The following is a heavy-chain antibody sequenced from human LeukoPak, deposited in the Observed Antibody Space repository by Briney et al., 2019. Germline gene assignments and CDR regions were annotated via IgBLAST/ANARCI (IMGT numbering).Heavy chain of an antibody. Sequence: ASVKVSCKASGYTFTNYAMNWVRQAPGQWLEWVGWINTNTGNPTYARDFTGRFVFSLDTSVSTAYLQISSLKAEDTAVYYCAKGGEGTGMRLDYWGQGTLVTVSS. CDR1: GYTFTNYA. CDR3: AKGGEGTGMRLDY. V-gene: IGHV7-4-1*02. CDR2: INTNTGNP. D-gene: IGHD2-8*01. J-gene: IGHJ4*02.